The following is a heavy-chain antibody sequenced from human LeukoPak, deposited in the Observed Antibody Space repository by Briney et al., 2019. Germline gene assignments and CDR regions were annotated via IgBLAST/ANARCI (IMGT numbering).Heavy chain of an antibody. D-gene: IGHD1-26*01. CDR2: IYHTGTT. CDR3: ASVSVWELATHTGGSFDY. J-gene: IGHJ4*02. Sequence: SETLSLTCTVSGGLISRIEYYWAWVRQSPVKGFEWLGHIYHTGTTLYSPHLNNRLTVSLDSSKNQFSLTLNSVTAADTAVYYCASVSVWELATHTGGSFDYWGRGILVTVSS. CDR1: GGLISRIEYY. V-gene: IGHV4-30-4*01.